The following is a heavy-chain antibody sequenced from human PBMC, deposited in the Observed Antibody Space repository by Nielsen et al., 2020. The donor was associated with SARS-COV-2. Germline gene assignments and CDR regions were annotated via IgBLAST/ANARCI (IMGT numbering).Heavy chain of an antibody. Sequence: VRQAPGKGLEWVSSISSASSYIYYADSVKGRFTISRDNAKNSLYLQMNSLRAEDTAVYYCARARELYSYWGQGTLVTVSS. D-gene: IGHD1-26*01. J-gene: IGHJ4*02. V-gene: IGHV3-21*04. CDR3: ARARELYSY. CDR2: ISSASSYI.